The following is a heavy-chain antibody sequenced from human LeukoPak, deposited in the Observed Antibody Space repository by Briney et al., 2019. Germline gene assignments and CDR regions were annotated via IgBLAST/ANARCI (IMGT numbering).Heavy chain of an antibody. V-gene: IGHV1-69*01. Sequence: GALVKVSCKASGGTFSSYAISWVRQAPGQGLEWMGGIIPIFGTANYAQKFQGRVTITADESTSTAYMELSSLRSEDTAVYYCASGIVRDRVPKYYYYGMDVWGQGTTVTVSS. CDR3: ASGIVRDRVPKYYYYGMDV. D-gene: IGHD1-26*01. CDR1: GGTFSSYA. CDR2: IIPIFGTA. J-gene: IGHJ6*02.